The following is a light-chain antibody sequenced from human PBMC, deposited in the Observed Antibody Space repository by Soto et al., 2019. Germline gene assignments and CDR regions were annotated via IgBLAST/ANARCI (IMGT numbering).Light chain of an antibody. CDR2: WAS. J-gene: IGKJ2*01. CDR1: QSVLYSSNNKNY. Sequence: DIVMTQSPDSLAVSLGERATINCKSSQSVLYSSNNKNYLAWYQQKPGQPTKLLIYWASTRESGVPDRFSGSGSGADFAVTISSLQAEDVAVYYCQQYYSTPPTFGQGTKLEIK. CDR3: QQYYSTPPT. V-gene: IGKV4-1*01.